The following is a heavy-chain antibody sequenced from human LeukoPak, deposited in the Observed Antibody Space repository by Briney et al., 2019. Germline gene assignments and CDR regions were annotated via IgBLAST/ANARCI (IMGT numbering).Heavy chain of an antibody. CDR3: AQRGGP. Sequence: SGPTLLIPTQTLTLTCAFSGFSLSTSGVGVGWIRQPPGKALEWLAVIYWNDDKRYRPSLTSRLTITKGSSKNQVVLTMTNMDPVDTATYYCAQRGGPWGQGTLVTVSS. J-gene: IGHJ4*02. V-gene: IGHV2-5*01. D-gene: IGHD3-16*01. CDR2: IYWNDDK. CDR1: GFSLSTSGVG.